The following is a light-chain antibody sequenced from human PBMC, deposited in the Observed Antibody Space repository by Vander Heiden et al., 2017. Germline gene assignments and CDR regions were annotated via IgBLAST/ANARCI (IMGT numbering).Light chain of an antibody. V-gene: IGLV1-47*01. Sequence: QSVLTQPPSASGTPGQRVTISCSGSSSNIGSNYVYWYQQVPGTAPKLLIYRNNQRPSGVPDRFSGSKSGTSASLAISGLRSEDEADYYCAVWDDSLSGLVFGGGTKLTVL. CDR3: AVWDDSLSGLV. J-gene: IGLJ2*01. CDR2: RNN. CDR1: SSNIGSNY.